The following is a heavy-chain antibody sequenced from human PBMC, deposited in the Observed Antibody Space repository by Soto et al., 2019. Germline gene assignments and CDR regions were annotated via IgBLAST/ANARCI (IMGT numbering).Heavy chain of an antibody. CDR1: GCSISSYY. V-gene: IGHV4-59*12. Sequence: SETLSLTCTVSGCSISSYYWSWIRQPPVKGLEWLGYIYYSGSTNYNPTLKSRVTISVDTSKNPFSLKLSSVTAADTAVYYCASTGLYGSGSPSDYWGQGTMVTISS. D-gene: IGHD3-10*01. J-gene: IGHJ4*02. CDR3: ASTGLYGSGSPSDY. CDR2: IYYSGST.